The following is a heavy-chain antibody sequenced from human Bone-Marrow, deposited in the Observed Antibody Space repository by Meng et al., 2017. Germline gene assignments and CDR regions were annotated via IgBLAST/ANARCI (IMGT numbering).Heavy chain of an antibody. V-gene: IGHV1-3*01. CDR1: GYTFTSYA. CDR2: INAGNGNT. Sequence: ASVKVSCKASGYTFTSYAMHWVRQAPGQRLEWMGWINAGNGNTKYSQKFQGRVTITRDTSASTAYMELSSLRSEDTAVYYCAREAPETFNFDYWGQGTLVTVSS. J-gene: IGHJ4*02. CDR3: AREAPETFNFDY.